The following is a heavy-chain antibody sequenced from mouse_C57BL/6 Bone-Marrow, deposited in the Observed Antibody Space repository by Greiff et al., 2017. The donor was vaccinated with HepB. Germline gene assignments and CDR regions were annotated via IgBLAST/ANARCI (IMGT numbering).Heavy chain of an antibody. D-gene: IGHD1-1*01. CDR3: ARSTTVPRLGFAY. J-gene: IGHJ3*01. CDR1: GYTFTSYW. CDR2: IDPNSGGT. Sequence: VQLQESGAELVKPGASVKLSCKASGYTFTSYWMHWVKQRPGRGLEWIGRIDPNSGGTKYNEKFKSKATLTVDKPSSTAYMQLSSLTSEDSAVYYCARSTTVPRLGFAYWGQGTLFTVSA. V-gene: IGHV1-72*01.